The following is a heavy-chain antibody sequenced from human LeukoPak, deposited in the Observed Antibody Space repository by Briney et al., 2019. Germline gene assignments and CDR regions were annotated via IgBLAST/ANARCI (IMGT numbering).Heavy chain of an antibody. J-gene: IGHJ4*02. Sequence: GGSLRLSCEASGFSFSRYWMNWVRQVPGKGLVWVSRQKYDGTITSYADSVKGRFTISRDKSKNTLYLQMNSLRAEDTAVYYCAKDYGDYANCFDYWGQGTLVTVSS. V-gene: IGHV3-74*01. CDR1: GFSFSRYW. CDR2: QKYDGTIT. D-gene: IGHD4-17*01. CDR3: AKDYGDYANCFDY.